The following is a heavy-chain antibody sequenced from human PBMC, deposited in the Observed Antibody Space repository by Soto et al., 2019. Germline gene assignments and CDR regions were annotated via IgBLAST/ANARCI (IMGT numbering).Heavy chain of an antibody. CDR2: ISTNGGST. J-gene: IGHJ4*02. CDR1: GFTFRIYT. V-gene: IGHV3-64D*06. Sequence: PGGSLRLSCSASGFTFRIYTMFWVRQSPGKGLEYVAAISTNGGSTSYADSVKGRFTISRDNSKNTLFLQMSSLRIEDTAVYYCVTRINSVEMASPDDYWGQGTLVTVSS. D-gene: IGHD2-21*01. CDR3: VTRINSVEMASPDDY.